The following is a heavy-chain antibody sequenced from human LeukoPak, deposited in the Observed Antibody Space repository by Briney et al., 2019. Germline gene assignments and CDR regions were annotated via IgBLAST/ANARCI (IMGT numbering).Heavy chain of an antibody. CDR1: GFTFSSYS. Sequence: GGSLRLSCAASGFTFSSYSMNWVRQAPGKGLEWVSAISGSGGSTYYADSVKGRFTISRDNSKNTLYLQMNSLRAEDTAVYYCAKACYDFWSGYSHFDYWGQGTLVTVSS. D-gene: IGHD3-3*01. CDR3: AKACYDFWSGYSHFDY. J-gene: IGHJ4*02. V-gene: IGHV3-23*01. CDR2: ISGSGGST.